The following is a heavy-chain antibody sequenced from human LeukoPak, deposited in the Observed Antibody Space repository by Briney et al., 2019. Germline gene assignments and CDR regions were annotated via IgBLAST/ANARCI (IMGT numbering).Heavy chain of an antibody. J-gene: IGHJ4*02. CDR1: GFTFNNYA. CDR3: ARDYADYVGYFVFDY. V-gene: IGHV3-23*01. Sequence: GGSLRLSCAASGFTFNNYAMNWVRQAPGKGLEWVSSISGGGETTYYADSAKGRFTISRDNSQNTLYLQMNSLRAEDTAVYYCARDYADYVGYFVFDYWGQGTLVTVSS. CDR2: ISGGGETT. D-gene: IGHD4-17*01.